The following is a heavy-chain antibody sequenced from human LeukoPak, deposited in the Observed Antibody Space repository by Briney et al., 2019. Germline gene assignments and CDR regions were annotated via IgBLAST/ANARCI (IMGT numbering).Heavy chain of an antibody. Sequence: SETLSITCAVYGGFFSGYYWSWIRQPPGKGLEWIGEINHSGSTNYNPSLKSRVTISVDTSKNQFSLKLSSVTAADTAVYYCARLLGGSFFDYWGQGTLVTVSS. CDR3: ARLLGGSFFDY. V-gene: IGHV4-34*01. J-gene: IGHJ4*02. D-gene: IGHD2/OR15-2a*01. CDR1: GGFFSGYY. CDR2: INHSGST.